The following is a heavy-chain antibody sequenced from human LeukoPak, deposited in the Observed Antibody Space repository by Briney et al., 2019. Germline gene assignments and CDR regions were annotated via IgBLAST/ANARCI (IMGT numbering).Heavy chain of an antibody. CDR1: GGSFSGYY. D-gene: IGHD2-2*03. J-gene: IGHJ4*02. CDR2: INHSGST. Sequence: SETLSLTCAVYGGSFSGYYWSWIRQPPGKGLEWIGEINHSGSTNYNPSLKSRVTISVDTSKNQFSLKLSSVTAADTAVYYCARAPAGYCSSTSCPHFDYWGQGTLVTVSS. V-gene: IGHV4-34*01. CDR3: ARAPAGYCSSTSCPHFDY.